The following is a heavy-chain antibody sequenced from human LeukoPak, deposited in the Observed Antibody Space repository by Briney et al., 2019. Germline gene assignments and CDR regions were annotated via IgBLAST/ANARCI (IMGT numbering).Heavy chain of an antibody. Sequence: PGESLKISCKGSGYSFTSYWIGWVRQMPGKGLEWMGIIYPGDSDTRYSPSFQGQVTISADKSISTAYLQWSSLKASDTAMYYCAMEDADCGGDCYPFDYWGQGTLVTVSS. V-gene: IGHV5-51*03. CDR3: AMEDADCGGDCYPFDY. CDR2: IYPGDSDT. CDR1: GYSFTSYW. D-gene: IGHD2-21*02. J-gene: IGHJ4*02.